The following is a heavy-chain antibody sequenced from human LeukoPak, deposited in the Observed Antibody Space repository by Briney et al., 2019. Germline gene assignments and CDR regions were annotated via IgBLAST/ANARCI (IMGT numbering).Heavy chain of an antibody. CDR1: NASISSNTYY. V-gene: IGHV4-39*07. Sequence: SETLSLTCTVSNASISSNTYYRAWIRQPPGKGLEYIGSINYRGSTYYNPSLKSRVTISVDTSKNQFSLKLSSVTAADTAVYYCARVALRRVVAATRHAFDIWGQGTMVTVSS. D-gene: IGHD2-15*01. CDR2: INYRGST. CDR3: ARVALRRVVAATRHAFDI. J-gene: IGHJ3*02.